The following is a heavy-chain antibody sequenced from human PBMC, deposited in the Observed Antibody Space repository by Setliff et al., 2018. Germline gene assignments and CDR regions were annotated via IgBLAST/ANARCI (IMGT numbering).Heavy chain of an antibody. CDR1: GGSTNNYH. V-gene: IGHV4-4*07. D-gene: IGHD3-16*01. CDR2: LYPNGNT. J-gene: IGHJ4*02. Sequence: SETLSLTCTVSGGSTNNYHWTWIRQPAGKGLEWIGRLYPNGNTNYNPSLKRRVNMSADSSKNNLSLRLKYVTAADTAVYYCRLWSHNYQNDYWGQGTLVTVSS. CDR3: RLWSHNYQNDY.